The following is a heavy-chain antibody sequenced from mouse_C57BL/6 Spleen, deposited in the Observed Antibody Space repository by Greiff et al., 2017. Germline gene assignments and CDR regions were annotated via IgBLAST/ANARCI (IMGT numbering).Heavy chain of an antibody. D-gene: IGHD1-1*01. CDR1: GYTFTSYW. CDR2: IDPSDSYT. J-gene: IGHJ3*01. Sequence: VQLQQPGAELVMPGASVKLSCKASGYTFTSYWMHWVKQRPGQGLEWIGEIDPSDSYTNYNQKFKGKSTLTVDKSSSTAYMQLSSLTSKDSAVYYCARITTVNAYWGQGTLVTVSA. V-gene: IGHV1-69*01. CDR3: ARITTVNAY.